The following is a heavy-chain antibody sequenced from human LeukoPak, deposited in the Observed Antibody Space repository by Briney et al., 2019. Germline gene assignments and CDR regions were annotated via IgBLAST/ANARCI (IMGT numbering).Heavy chain of an antibody. V-gene: IGHV4-34*01. D-gene: IGHD5-24*01. CDR2: INHSGST. CDR3: ARAPGEMATIIYFDY. CDR1: GGSFSGYY. J-gene: IGHJ4*02. Sequence: SETLSLTCAVYGGSFSGYYWSWIRQPPGKGLEWIGEINHSGSTKNNPSLKSRVTISVDTSKNQFSLKLSSVTAADTAVYYCARAPGEMATIIYFDYWGQGTLVAVSS.